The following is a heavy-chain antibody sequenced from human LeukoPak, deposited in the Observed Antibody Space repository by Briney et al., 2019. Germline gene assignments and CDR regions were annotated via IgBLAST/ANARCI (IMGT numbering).Heavy chain of an antibody. CDR3: ARAAGYSGYGQGGLDL. V-gene: IGHV3-66*01. CDR1: GFTVSSNY. CDR2: IYSGGST. D-gene: IGHD5-12*01. J-gene: IGHJ2*01. Sequence: PRGSLRLSCAASGFTVSSNYMSGVRQAPGKGLEWVSVIYSGGSTYYADSVKGRFTISRDNSKNTLYLQTNSLRAEDTAVYYCARAAGYSGYGQGGLDLWGRGTLVTVSS.